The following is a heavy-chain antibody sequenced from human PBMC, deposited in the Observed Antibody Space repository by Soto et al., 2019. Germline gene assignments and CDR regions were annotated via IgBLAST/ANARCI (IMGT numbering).Heavy chain of an antibody. CDR2: IIPIFGTA. D-gene: IGHD5-18*01. Sequence: QVQLVQSGAEVKKPGSSVKVSCKASGGTFSSYAISWVRQAPGQGLEWMGGIIPIFGTANYAQKFQGRVTITADESTSTAYMERSSLRSEDTAVYYCARKRWIQLWWDSWFDPWGQGTLVTVSS. CDR3: ARKRWIQLWWDSWFDP. J-gene: IGHJ5*02. V-gene: IGHV1-69*01. CDR1: GGTFSSYA.